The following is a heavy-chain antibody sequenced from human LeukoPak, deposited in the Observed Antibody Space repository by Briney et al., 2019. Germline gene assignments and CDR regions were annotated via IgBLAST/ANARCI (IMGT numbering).Heavy chain of an antibody. CDR1: GYTFTGYY. CDR2: INPKSGGT. V-gene: IGHV1-2*06. J-gene: IGHJ4*02. Sequence: ASVKVSCQASGYTFTGYYMHWVRQAPGQGLEWMGRINPKSGGTNYAQKFQGRVTMTRDTSISTAYMELSRLRSDDTAVYYCARVPQWLVGLYYFDYWGQGTLVTVSS. D-gene: IGHD6-19*01. CDR3: ARVPQWLVGLYYFDY.